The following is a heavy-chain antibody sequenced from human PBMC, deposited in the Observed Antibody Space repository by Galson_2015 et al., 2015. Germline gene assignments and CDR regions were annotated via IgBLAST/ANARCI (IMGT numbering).Heavy chain of an antibody. V-gene: IGHV3-11*01. CDR2: ISSSGSTI. J-gene: IGHJ4*02. CDR3: ARARDYDSLYFDY. CDR1: GFTFSDYY. Sequence: SLRLSCAASGFTFSDYYMSWIRQAPGKGLEWVSYISSSGSTIYYADSVKGRFTISRDNAKNSLYLQMNSLRAEDTAVYYCARARDYDSLYFDYWGQGTLVTVSS. D-gene: IGHD3-22*01.